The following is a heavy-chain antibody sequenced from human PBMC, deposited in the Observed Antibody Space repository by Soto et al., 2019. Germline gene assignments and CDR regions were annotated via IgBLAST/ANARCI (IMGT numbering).Heavy chain of an antibody. CDR2: IYYSETT. CDR3: ARAHYDRTGYYSGFPFVH. V-gene: IGHV4-61*01. J-gene: IGHJ4*02. Sequence: PSETLSLTCTVSGGSVSSSSSYWSWIRQPQGKALEWIGYIYYSETTTFNPSLKSRVTISIDTSNNQFSLTLSSLTSADTAVYYCARAHYDRTGYYSGFPFVHWGQGTLVTVSS. CDR1: GGSVSSSSSY. D-gene: IGHD3-22*01.